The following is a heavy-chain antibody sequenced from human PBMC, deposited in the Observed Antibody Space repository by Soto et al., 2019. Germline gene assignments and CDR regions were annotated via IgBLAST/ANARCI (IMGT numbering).Heavy chain of an antibody. V-gene: IGHV1-2*04. J-gene: IGHJ2*01. CDR1: GYTFTGYY. D-gene: IGHD4-17*01. CDR3: ARAPTTVTPYRYFDL. Sequence: ASVNVSCKASGYTFTGYYMHWVRQAPGQGLEWMGWINPNSGGTNYAQKFQGWVTMTRDTSISTAYMELSRLRSDDTAVYYCARAPTTVTPYRYFDLWGRGTLVTVSS. CDR2: INPNSGGT.